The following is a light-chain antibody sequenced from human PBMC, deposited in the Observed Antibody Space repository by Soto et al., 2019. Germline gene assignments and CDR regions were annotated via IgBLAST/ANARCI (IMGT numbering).Light chain of an antibody. CDR1: QSVDSSY. CDR3: QQYGSSPPIT. CDR2: GTS. J-gene: IGKJ5*01. Sequence: EIVLTQSPCTLSVSPGERATLSCRASQSVDSSYLAWYQQKPGQAPRLLIYGTSNRATGIPDRFSGSGSGTDFTLTISRLEPEDFAVYYCQQYGSSPPITFGQGTRLEIK. V-gene: IGKV3-20*01.